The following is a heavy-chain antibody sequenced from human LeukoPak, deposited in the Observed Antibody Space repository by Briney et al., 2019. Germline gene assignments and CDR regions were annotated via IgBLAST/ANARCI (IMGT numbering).Heavy chain of an antibody. CDR1: GGTFSSYA. J-gene: IGHJ6*03. V-gene: IGHV1-69*05. CDR2: IIPIFGTA. Sequence: GASVKVSCKASGGTFSSYAISWVRQAPGQGLEWMGRIIPIFGTANYAQKFQGRVTITTDESTSTAYMELSSLRSEDTAVYYCARDVTTRYYYCMDVWGKGTTVTVSS. CDR3: ARDVTTRYYYCMDV. D-gene: IGHD4-11*01.